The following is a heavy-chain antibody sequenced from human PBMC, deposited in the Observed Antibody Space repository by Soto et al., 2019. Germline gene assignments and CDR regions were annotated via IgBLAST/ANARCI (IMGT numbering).Heavy chain of an antibody. CDR2: MNPNSGNT. J-gene: IGHJ5*02. Sequence: ASVKVSCKASGYTFTSYDINWVRQATGQGLEWMGWMNPNSGNTGYAQKFQGRVTMTRNTSISTAYMELSSLRSEDTAVYYCARGPRDVLLWNWFDPWGQGTLVTVSS. CDR3: ARGPRDVLLWNWFDP. CDR1: GYTFTSYD. V-gene: IGHV1-8*01. D-gene: IGHD3-10*02.